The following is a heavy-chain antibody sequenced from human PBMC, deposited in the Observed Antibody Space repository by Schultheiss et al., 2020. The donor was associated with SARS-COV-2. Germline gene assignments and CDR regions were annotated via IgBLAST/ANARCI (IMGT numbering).Heavy chain of an antibody. D-gene: IGHD2-2*01. CDR2: IIPIFGTA. CDR1: GGTFSSYA. J-gene: IGHJ5*02. CDR3: ARDGFSQYQLLSNPGP. V-gene: IGHV1-69*05. Sequence: SVKVSCKASGGTFSSYAISWVRQAPGQGLEWMGGIIPIFGTANYAQKFQGRVTMTRDTSISTAYMELSRLRSDDTAVYYCARDGFSQYQLLSNPGPWGQGTLVTVSS.